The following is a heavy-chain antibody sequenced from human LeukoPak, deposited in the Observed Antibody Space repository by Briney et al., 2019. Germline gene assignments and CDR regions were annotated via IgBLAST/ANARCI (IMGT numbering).Heavy chain of an antibody. CDR3: AKNPRKYYFDY. V-gene: IGHV4-34*01. J-gene: IGHJ4*02. CDR2: INHSGST. Sequence: SETLSLTCAVYGGSFSGYYRSWIRQPPGKGLEWIGEINHSGSTNYNPSLKSRVTISVDTSKNQFSLKLSSVTAADTAVYYCAKNPRKYYFDYWGQGTLVTVSS. CDR1: GGSFSGYY.